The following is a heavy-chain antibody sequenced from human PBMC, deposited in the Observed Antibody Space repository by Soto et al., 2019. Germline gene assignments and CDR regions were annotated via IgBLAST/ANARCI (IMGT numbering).Heavy chain of an antibody. Sequence: GGFLRLSCAASGFTFSDHYMAWIRQAPGKGLEIVAHMSGSGSSEDYGGSVKGRFTISRDNAKNSLYLQMNSLRAEDTAVYYCAPLPPHGMDVWGQGTTVTVSS. V-gene: IGHV3-11*04. CDR2: MSGSGSSE. CDR1: GFTFSDHY. J-gene: IGHJ6*02. CDR3: APLPPHGMDV.